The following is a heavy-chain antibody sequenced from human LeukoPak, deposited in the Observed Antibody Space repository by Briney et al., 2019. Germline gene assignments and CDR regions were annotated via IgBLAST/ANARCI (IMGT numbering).Heavy chain of an antibody. D-gene: IGHD1-26*01. J-gene: IGHJ4*02. V-gene: IGHV4-39*01. CDR1: GGSISGSSYY. Sequence: SETLSLTCTVSGGSISGSSYYWGWISQPPGKGLEWIGSIYYSGSTYYNPSLKSRVTLSVDTSKNQFSLKLSSVTAADTAVYYCAWGAGFDYWGQGTLVTVSS. CDR3: AWGAGFDY. CDR2: IYYSGST.